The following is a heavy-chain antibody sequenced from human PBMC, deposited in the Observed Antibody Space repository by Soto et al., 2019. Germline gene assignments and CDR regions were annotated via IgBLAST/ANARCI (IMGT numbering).Heavy chain of an antibody. J-gene: IGHJ4*02. V-gene: IGHV1-69*02. Sequence: QVQLVQSGAEVKKPGSSVKVSCKASGDTFNFYTINWVRQAPGLGLEWMGRFNPILSFSNSALKFQGRVTLTADKSTGPAYMVLSSLRSEDTAIYYCATSFGSGSRAFDYWGQGALVTVSS. CDR2: FNPILSFS. CDR3: ATSFGSGSRAFDY. CDR1: GDTFNFYT. D-gene: IGHD3-10*01.